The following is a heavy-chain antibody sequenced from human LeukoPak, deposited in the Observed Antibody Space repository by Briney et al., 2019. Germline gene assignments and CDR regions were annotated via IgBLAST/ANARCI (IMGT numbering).Heavy chain of an antibody. Sequence: SETLSLTCAVYGGSFSGYAWNWIRQPPVKGLEWIGEINHSGGTNYNPSLKSRVTISVDTSKKQFSLKLSSVTAADTAVYYCARGVDYYGVWGQGTLVTVSS. CDR2: INHSGGT. D-gene: IGHD3-10*01. J-gene: IGHJ4*02. CDR1: GGSFSGYA. V-gene: IGHV4-34*01. CDR3: ARGVDYYGV.